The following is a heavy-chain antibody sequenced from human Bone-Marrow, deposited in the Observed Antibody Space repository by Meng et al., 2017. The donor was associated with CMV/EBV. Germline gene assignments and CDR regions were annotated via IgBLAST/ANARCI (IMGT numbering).Heavy chain of an antibody. CDR3: ARGGLYFDY. J-gene: IGHJ4*02. CDR1: GGSFSGYY. V-gene: IGHV4-34*01. Sequence: SETLSLTCAVYGGSFSGYYWSWIRQPPGKGLEWIGEINHSGSTNYNPSLRSRVTISVDTSKNQFSLKLSSVTAADSAVYYCARGGLYFDYWGQGTLVTVSS. CDR2: INHSGST. D-gene: IGHD5-12*01.